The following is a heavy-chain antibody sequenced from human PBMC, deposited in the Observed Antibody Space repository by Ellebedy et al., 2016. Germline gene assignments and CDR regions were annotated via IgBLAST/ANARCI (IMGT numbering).Heavy chain of an antibody. V-gene: IGHV4-34*01. CDR1: GGSFSGYY. CDR2: IHPSGST. J-gene: IGHJ4*02. D-gene: IGHD4-17*01. CDR3: TRGPDYAKTGY. Sequence: SETLSLTXAVYGGSFSGYYWAWIRQPPGKRLEWIGEIHPSGSTNYNSALKSRVTMSVDTSKNQFSLKLNSVTAADTAIYYCTRGPDYAKTGYWGQGTLVTVSS.